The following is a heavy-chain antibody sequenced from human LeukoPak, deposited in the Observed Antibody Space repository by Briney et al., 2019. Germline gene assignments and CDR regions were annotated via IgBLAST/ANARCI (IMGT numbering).Heavy chain of an antibody. CDR2: IYYSGST. CDR3: ARPFPYSDSGGYIGDY. V-gene: IGHV4-39*01. Sequence: SETLSLTCTVSGGSISSSSYYWGWIRQPPGKGLEWIGSIYYSGSTYYNPSLKSRVTISVDTSKNQFSLKLSSVTAADTAVYYCARPFPYSDSGGYIGDYWGQGPLVTVSS. D-gene: IGHD3-22*01. J-gene: IGHJ4*02. CDR1: GGSISSSSYY.